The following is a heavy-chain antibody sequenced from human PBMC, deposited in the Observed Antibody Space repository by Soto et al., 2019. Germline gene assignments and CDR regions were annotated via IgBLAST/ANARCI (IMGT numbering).Heavy chain of an antibody. CDR1: GGTFSSYA. D-gene: IGHD2-15*01. Sequence: SVKVSCKASGGTFSSYAISWVRQAPGQGLEWMGGIIPIFGTANYAQKFQGRVTITADESTSTAYMELSSLRSEDTAVYYCANQVRGFGGYWFDPWGQGTLVTVSS. J-gene: IGHJ5*02. CDR3: ANQVRGFGGYWFDP. V-gene: IGHV1-69*13. CDR2: IIPIFGTA.